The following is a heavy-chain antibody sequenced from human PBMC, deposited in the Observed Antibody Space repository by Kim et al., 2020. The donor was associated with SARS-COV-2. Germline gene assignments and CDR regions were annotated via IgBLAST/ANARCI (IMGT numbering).Heavy chain of an antibody. CDR2: IKQDGSEK. CDR3: ARSIPDIVVVPAAPNPGGPLLGKYYYYGMDV. D-gene: IGHD2-2*01. CDR1: GFTFSSYW. Sequence: GGSLRLSCAASGFTFSSYWMSWVRQAPGKGLEWVANIKQDGSEKYYVDSVKGRFTISRDNAKNSLYLQMNSLRAEDTAVYYCARSIPDIVVVPAAPNPGGPLLGKYYYYGMDVWGQGTTVTVSS. J-gene: IGHJ6*02. V-gene: IGHV3-7*01.